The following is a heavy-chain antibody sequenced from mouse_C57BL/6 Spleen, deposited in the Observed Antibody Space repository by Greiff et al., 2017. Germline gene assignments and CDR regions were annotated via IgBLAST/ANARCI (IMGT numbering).Heavy chain of an antibody. CDR1: GYTFTSYW. CDR2: IHPNSGST. J-gene: IGHJ4*01. CDR3: ARGNYYGGSMDY. V-gene: IGHV1-64*01. D-gene: IGHD1-1*01. Sequence: QVQLQQPGAELVKPGASVKLSCKASGYTFTSYWMHWVKQRPGQGLEWIGMIHPNSGSTNYNEKFKSKATLTVDKSSSTAYMQLSSLTSEDSAVYYCARGNYYGGSMDYWGQGTSVTVSS.